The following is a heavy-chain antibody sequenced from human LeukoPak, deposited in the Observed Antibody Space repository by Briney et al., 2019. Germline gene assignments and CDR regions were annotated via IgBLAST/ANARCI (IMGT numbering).Heavy chain of an antibody. J-gene: IGHJ4*02. V-gene: IGHV5-51*01. Sequence: GESLKISCKGSGYSFTSYWISWVRQMPGKGLEWMGIIYPGGSETRYDPSFQGQVTISADSSTSTAYLQWSSMRASDTAMYYCARANRDGYNQNFDHWGQGTLVTVSS. CDR2: IYPGGSET. D-gene: IGHD5-24*01. CDR1: GYSFTSYW. CDR3: ARANRDGYNQNFDH.